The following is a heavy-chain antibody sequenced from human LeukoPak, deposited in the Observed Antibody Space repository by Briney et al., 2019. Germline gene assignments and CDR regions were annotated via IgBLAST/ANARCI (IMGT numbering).Heavy chain of an antibody. J-gene: IGHJ4*02. D-gene: IGHD1-1*01. CDR1: IXSXXXXSXX. CDR3: VRLCCGYDNNWDLPDY. Sequence: SETLSLTCTISIXSXXXXSXXXXXXRXHXGEGLEXXWCIXYNGRTSYNPSLKSRVTISVDTPKTRLSLRLTSVTAADTAVYYCVRLCCGYDNNWDLPDYWGQGTLVTVSS. CDR2: IXYNGRT. V-gene: IGHV4-39*01.